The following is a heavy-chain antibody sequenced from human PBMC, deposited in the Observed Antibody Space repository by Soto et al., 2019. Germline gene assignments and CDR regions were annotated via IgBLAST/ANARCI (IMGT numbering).Heavy chain of an antibody. CDR1: GGSISSGGYY. J-gene: IGHJ4*02. Sequence: PSETLSLTCTVSGGSISSGGYYWSWIRQHPGKGLEWIGYIYYSGSTYYNPSLKSRVTISVDTSKNQFSLKLSSVTAADTAVYYCAREFRGVTTSSFDYWGQGTLVTVSS. CDR2: IYYSGST. CDR3: AREFRGVTTSSFDY. D-gene: IGHD3-22*01. V-gene: IGHV4-31*03.